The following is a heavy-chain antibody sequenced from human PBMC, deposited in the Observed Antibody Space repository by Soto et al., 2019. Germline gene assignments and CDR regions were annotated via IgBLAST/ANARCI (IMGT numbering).Heavy chain of an antibody. CDR3: AREMVRGVGSDY. D-gene: IGHD3-10*01. CDR1: GGTFSRHS. V-gene: IGHV1-69*04. CDR2: IMPFFDIA. Sequence: GASVKVSCKASGGTFSRHSITWVRQAPGHGLEWMGRIMPFFDIASYAQKFQGRVTITADKSTSTAYMELSSLRSDDTAVFYCAREMVRGVGSDYWGQGTLVTVSS. J-gene: IGHJ4*02.